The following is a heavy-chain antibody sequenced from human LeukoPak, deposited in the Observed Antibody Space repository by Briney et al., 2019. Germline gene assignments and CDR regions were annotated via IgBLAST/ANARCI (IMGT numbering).Heavy chain of an antibody. CDR2: IVVGSGNT. D-gene: IGHD2-21*01. Sequence: GPSVTVSFTASGFTFTSSAVQWVRQARGQRLEWIGWIVVGSGNTNYAQKFQERVTITRDMSTSTAYMELSSLRSEDTAVYYCAALVSRHAFDIWGQGTMVTVSS. J-gene: IGHJ3*02. CDR1: GFTFTSSA. CDR3: AALVSRHAFDI. V-gene: IGHV1-58*01.